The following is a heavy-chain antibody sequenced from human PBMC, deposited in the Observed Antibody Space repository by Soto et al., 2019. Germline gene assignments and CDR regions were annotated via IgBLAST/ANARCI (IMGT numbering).Heavy chain of an antibody. CDR1: GFTVSSNY. D-gene: IGHD3-10*01. Sequence: EVQLVESGGGLVQPGGSLRLSCAASGFTVSSNYMSWVRQAPGKGLEWVSVIYSGGSTSYADSVKGRFTISRDNSKNTLYLQMNSLRAEDTAVYYCARDLLWFGAPYYYYYMDVWGKGTTVTFSS. CDR2: IYSGGST. J-gene: IGHJ6*03. V-gene: IGHV3-66*01. CDR3: ARDLLWFGAPYYYYYMDV.